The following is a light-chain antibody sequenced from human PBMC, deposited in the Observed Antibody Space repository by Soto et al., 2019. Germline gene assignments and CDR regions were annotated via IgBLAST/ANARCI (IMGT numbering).Light chain of an antibody. CDR2: GAS. J-gene: IGKJ2*01. CDR3: QQYGSSPHT. Sequence: EIVLTQSPGTLSLSPGERATLSCRASQSVNSNYLAWYQQKPGQVPRPLIYGASIRAAGVPDRISGSGSGTDFTLTIGRLEHEDYAVYYCQQYGSSPHTFGQGTKLEIK. CDR1: QSVNSNY. V-gene: IGKV3-20*01.